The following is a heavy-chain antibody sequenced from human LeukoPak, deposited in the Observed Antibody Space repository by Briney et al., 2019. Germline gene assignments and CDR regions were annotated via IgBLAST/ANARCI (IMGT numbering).Heavy chain of an antibody. CDR1: GFSFSAYG. D-gene: IGHD6-13*01. Sequence: GTSLRLSCAASGFSFSAYGMHWVRQAPGKGLEWVAVISFEGRSEYYVDSVKGRFTISRDNSKNTVSLEMNSLGPEDTAVYFCAKDMAATATFYYAMDVWGPGTTVIVSS. CDR2: ISFEGRSE. J-gene: IGHJ6*02. V-gene: IGHV3-30*18. CDR3: AKDMAATATFYYAMDV.